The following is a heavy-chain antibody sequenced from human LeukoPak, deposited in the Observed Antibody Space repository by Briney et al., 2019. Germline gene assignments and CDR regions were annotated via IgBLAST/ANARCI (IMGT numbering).Heavy chain of an antibody. CDR3: AREIGPRQLHLWGSAFDY. D-gene: IGHD5-18*01. CDR2: ISHDGSNK. J-gene: IGHJ4*02. Sequence: GGSLRLSCAASGFTFSSYGMHWVRQAPGKGLEWVAVISHDGSNKHYADSVKGRFTISRDNSKNTLYLQMNSLRSEDTAVYYCAREIGPRQLHLWGSAFDYWGQGTLVTVSS. CDR1: GFTFSSYG. V-gene: IGHV3-30*03.